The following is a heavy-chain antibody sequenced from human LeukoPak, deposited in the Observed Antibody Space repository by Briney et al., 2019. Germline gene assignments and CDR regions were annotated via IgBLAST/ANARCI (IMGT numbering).Heavy chain of an antibody. J-gene: IGHJ4*02. CDR1: GFTFDDYA. CDR2: ISWNSGSI. CDR3: AKDTSAAGRNPLDY. D-gene: IGHD6-13*01. Sequence: LTGGSLRLSCAASGFTFDDYAMHWVRQAPGKDLEWVSGISWNSGSIGYADSVKGRFTISRDNAKNSLYLQVNSLRAEDTALYYCAKDTSAAGRNPLDYWGQGTLVTVSS. V-gene: IGHV3-9*01.